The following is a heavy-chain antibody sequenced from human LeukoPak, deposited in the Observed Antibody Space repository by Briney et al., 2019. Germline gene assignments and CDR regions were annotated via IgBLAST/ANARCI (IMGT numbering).Heavy chain of an antibody. Sequence: GGSLRLSCAASGFTFSSYEMNWVRQAPGKGLEWVSYISSSGSTIYYADSVKGRFTISRDNAKNSLYLQMNSLRAEDTAVYYCARSEREVAAASDYWGQGTLVTVSS. D-gene: IGHD2-15*01. CDR1: GFTFSSYE. J-gene: IGHJ4*02. V-gene: IGHV3-48*03. CDR3: ARSEREVAAASDY. CDR2: ISSSGSTI.